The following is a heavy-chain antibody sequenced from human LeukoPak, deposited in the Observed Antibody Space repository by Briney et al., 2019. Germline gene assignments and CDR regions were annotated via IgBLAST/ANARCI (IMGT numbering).Heavy chain of an antibody. CDR1: RFTFSTYW. V-gene: IGHV3-7*04. J-gene: IGHJ4*02. CDR2: IKEDGSEK. CDR3: ARPPYGDYLPPDY. Sequence: PGGSLRLSCAASRFTFSTYWMSWVRQAPGKGLEWVANIKEDGSEKYYVDSVKGRFTISRDNAKNSLYLQMDSLRAEDTAVYYCARPPYGDYLPPDYWGQGTLVTVSS. D-gene: IGHD4-17*01.